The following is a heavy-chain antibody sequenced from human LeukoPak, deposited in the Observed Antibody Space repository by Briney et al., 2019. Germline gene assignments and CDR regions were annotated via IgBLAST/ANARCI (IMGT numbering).Heavy chain of an antibody. CDR2: ISSSSSYI. CDR1: GFTFSSYS. CDR3: ARRAGDSHPYDY. Sequence: GGSLRLSCAASGFTFSSYSMNWVRQAPGKGLEWVSSISSSSSYIYYADSVKGRFTISRDNSKNTVHLQMNSLRAEDTAMYYCARRAGDSHPYDYWGQGTLVTVSS. V-gene: IGHV3-21*04. J-gene: IGHJ4*02. D-gene: IGHD4-17*01.